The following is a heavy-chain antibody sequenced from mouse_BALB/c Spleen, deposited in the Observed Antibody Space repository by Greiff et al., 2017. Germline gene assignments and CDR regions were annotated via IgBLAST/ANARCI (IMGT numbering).Heavy chain of an antibody. CDR1: GYAFTNYW. Sequence: QVQLQQSGAELVRPGTSVKISCKASGYAFTNYWLGWVKQRPGHGLEWIGDIYPGSGNTYYNEKFKGKATLTADKSSSTAYMQLSSLTSEDSAVYFCAREAGNYGSYFDYWGQGTTLTVSS. CDR2: IYPGSGNT. V-gene: IGHV1-63*01. D-gene: IGHD2-1*01. CDR3: AREAGNYGSYFDY. J-gene: IGHJ2*01.